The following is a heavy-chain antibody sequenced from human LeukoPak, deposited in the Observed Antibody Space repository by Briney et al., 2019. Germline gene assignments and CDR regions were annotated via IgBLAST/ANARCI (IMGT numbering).Heavy chain of an antibody. Sequence: GASVKVSCKASGGTFSSYAISWVRQAPGQGLEWMGGIIPIFGTANYAQMFQGRVTITADKSTSTAYMELSSLRSEDTAVYYCARADTAMEYFDCWGQGTLVTVSS. CDR1: GGTFSSYA. J-gene: IGHJ4*02. CDR3: ARADTAMEYFDC. D-gene: IGHD5-18*01. CDR2: IIPIFGTA. V-gene: IGHV1-69*06.